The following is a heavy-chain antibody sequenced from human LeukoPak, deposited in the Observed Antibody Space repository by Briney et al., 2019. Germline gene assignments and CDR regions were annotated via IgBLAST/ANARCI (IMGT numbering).Heavy chain of an antibody. D-gene: IGHD3-3*02. CDR2: IHNDGST. CDR1: GFTFSNYA. J-gene: IGHJ4*02. V-gene: IGHV3-53*01. Sequence: PGGSLRLSCAASGFTFSNYAMTWVRQAPGKGLEWVSVIHNDGSTYYADSVKGRFTISRDNSKNTLYFQMNSLTVEDTAVYYCAALARDYWGQGTLVTVSS. CDR3: AALARDY.